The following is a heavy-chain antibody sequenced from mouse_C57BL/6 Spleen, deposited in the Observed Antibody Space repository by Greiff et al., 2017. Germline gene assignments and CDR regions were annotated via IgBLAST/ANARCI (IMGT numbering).Heavy chain of an antibody. CDR3: ADGYYVDD. D-gene: IGHD2-3*01. CDR2: LYPGDGDT. Sequence: QVQLQQSGPELVKPGASVKISCTASGYAFSSSWMNWVKQRPGKGLEWIGRLYPGDGDTNYNGKFKGKATLTADKSSSTAYLQLSILTSEDSAVYFCADGYYVDDWGQGTTLTVSS. V-gene: IGHV1-82*01. J-gene: IGHJ2*01. CDR1: GYAFSSSW.